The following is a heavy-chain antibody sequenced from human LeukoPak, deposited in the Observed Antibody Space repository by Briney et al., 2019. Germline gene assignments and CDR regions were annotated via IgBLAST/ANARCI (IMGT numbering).Heavy chain of an antibody. CDR3: AKKPHYDILSGFHNYYGMDV. V-gene: IGHV3-7*01. CDR2: IKQDGSEK. J-gene: IGHJ6*02. CDR1: GFTFSSYW. Sequence: GGSLRLSCAASGFTFSSYWMTWVRQAPGKGLEWVANIKQDGSEKNYVESVKGRFTISRDNAKNSLYLQMNSLGVEDTAVYYCAKKPHYDILSGFHNYYGMDVWGQGTTVTVSS. D-gene: IGHD3-9*01.